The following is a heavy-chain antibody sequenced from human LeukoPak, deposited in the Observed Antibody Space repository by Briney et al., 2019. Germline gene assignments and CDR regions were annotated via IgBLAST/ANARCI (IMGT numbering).Heavy chain of an antibody. V-gene: IGHV4-39*01. CDR3: ARRALLVGSGSYFLYYYYGMDV. J-gene: IGHJ6*02. D-gene: IGHD3-10*01. CDR2: IYYSGST. Sequence: PSETLSLTCTVSGGSISSSSYYWGWIRQPPGKGLEWIVSIYYSGSTYYNPSLKSRVTISVDTSKNQFSLKLSSVTAADTAVYYCARRALLVGSGSYFLYYYYGMDVWGQGTTVTVSS. CDR1: GGSISSSSYY.